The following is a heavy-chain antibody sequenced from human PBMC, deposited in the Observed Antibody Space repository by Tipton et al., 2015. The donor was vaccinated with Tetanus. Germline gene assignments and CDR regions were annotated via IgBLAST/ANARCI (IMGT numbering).Heavy chain of an antibody. CDR1: GFTFSSYA. J-gene: IGHJ4*02. Sequence: SLRLSRAASGFTFSSYAMSWVRQAPGKGLEWVSVIYRGGTTTYYRDSVKGRFTISRDDSKNTLFLQMDSLRAEDTAVYSCARGMAEASNCGGDCYSDYWGQGTLVTVSS. CDR2: IYRGGTTT. V-gene: IGHV3-23*03. CDR3: ARGMAEASNCGGDCYSDY. D-gene: IGHD2-21*02.